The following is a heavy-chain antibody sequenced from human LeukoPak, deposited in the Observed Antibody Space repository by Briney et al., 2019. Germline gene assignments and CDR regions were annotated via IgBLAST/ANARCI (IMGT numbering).Heavy chain of an antibody. D-gene: IGHD1-26*01. CDR3: GMSGDRVPLQDDVFDV. Sequence: GESLQISCKVSGCIFTSYCIGWVRQLPGKGLEWMGIIYPGDSGPTYSPSFQGQVTISVDKSINTAYLQWSSLQASDTAMYYCGMSGDRVPLQDDVFDVWGQGTMVTVST. CDR2: IYPGDSGP. CDR1: GCIFTSYC. J-gene: IGHJ3*01. V-gene: IGHV5-51*01.